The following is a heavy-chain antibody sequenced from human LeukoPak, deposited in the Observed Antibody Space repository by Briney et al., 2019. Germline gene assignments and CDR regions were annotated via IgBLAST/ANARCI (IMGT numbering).Heavy chain of an antibody. Sequence: GGSLRLSCAASGFTFSSYSMNWVRQAPGKGLEWVSSLSSSNTYIDYADSVKGRFTISRDDAKNSLYLQMSSLRAEDTAVYYCARVAPFRQYCSGGSCFNLDYWGQGTLVTVSS. CDR2: LSSSNTYI. D-gene: IGHD2-15*01. CDR3: ARVAPFRQYCSGGSCFNLDY. CDR1: GFTFSSYS. J-gene: IGHJ4*01. V-gene: IGHV3-21*01.